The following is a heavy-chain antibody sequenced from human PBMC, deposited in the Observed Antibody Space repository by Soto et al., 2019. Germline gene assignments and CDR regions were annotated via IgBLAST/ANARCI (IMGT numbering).Heavy chain of an antibody. Sequence: EVQLLESGGGLVQPGGSLRLSCAASGFALDSYGMSWVRQAPGRGLDWVSAISGSSGSAYYAGSVKGRFTISRDNSKKTVYLPMNSLRAEDTAIYYSARIRGVIVGGPDYWGQGTLVTVSS. D-gene: IGHD3-16*02. V-gene: IGHV3-23*01. CDR3: ARIRGVIVGGPDY. CDR1: GFALDSYG. CDR2: ISGSSGSA. J-gene: IGHJ4*02.